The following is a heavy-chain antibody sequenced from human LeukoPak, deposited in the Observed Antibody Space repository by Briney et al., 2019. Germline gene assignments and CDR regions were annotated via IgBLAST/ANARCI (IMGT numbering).Heavy chain of an antibody. Sequence: SETLSLTCAVYGGSFSGYYWSWIRQPPGKGLERIGEINHSGSTNYNPSLKSRVTISVDTSKNQFSLKLSSVTAADTAVYYCARCDGHDAFDIWGQGTMVTVSS. J-gene: IGHJ3*02. D-gene: IGHD5-24*01. V-gene: IGHV4-34*01. CDR1: GGSFSGYY. CDR2: INHSGST. CDR3: ARCDGHDAFDI.